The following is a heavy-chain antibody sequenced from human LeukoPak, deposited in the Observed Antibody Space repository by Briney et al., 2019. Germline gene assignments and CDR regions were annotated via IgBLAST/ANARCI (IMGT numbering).Heavy chain of an antibody. V-gene: IGHV4-30-4*08. Sequence: SQTLSLTCTVSGGSISSGDYYWSWIRQPPGKGLEWIKYIYYSGGTYYTPSLKSRVTISVDTSKNQFSLKLSSVTAADTAVYYCARDGYYDSSDNYWGQGTLVTVSS. CDR1: GGSISSGDYY. D-gene: IGHD3-22*01. CDR2: IYYSGGT. CDR3: ARDGYYDSSDNY. J-gene: IGHJ4*02.